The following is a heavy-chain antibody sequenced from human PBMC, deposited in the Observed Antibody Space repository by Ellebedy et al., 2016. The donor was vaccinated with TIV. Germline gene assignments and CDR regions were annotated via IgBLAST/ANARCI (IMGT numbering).Heavy chain of an antibody. Sequence: SGPTLVXPTDTVTLTCTVSGFSLNNARMGVTWIRQHPGKGPEWIGYTSYSGTTYYNPSLKSRVGMSLDTSKNQFSLTLSSVTAADTAVYYCARSHEENTWHWRYQYWGRGTLVTVSS. V-gene: IGHV4-31*03. CDR2: TSYSGTT. CDR1: GFSLNNARMG. J-gene: IGHJ1*01. CDR3: ARSHEENTWHWRYQY. D-gene: IGHD1-1*01.